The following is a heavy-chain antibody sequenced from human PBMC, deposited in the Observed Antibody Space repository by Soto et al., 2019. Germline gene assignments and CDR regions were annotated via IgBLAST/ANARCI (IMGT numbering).Heavy chain of an antibody. J-gene: IGHJ4*02. D-gene: IGHD3-16*01. CDR2: MYYNVGT. CDR3: ARLTSRHWVDY. V-gene: IGHV4-39*01. Sequence: PSETLSLTCIVSGSSISSSCYYWGWIRQPPGKGLEWIASMYYNVGTYYNPSLKSRVTISVDTSANQFSLKLSSVTAADTAVYYCARLTSRHWVDYWGQGTLVTVSS. CDR1: GSSISSSCYY.